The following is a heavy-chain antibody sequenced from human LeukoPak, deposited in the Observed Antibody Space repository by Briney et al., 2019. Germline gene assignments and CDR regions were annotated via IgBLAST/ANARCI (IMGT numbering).Heavy chain of an antibody. V-gene: IGHV1-2*02. CDR2: INPNSGGT. CDR3: AREQWLVQGDAFDI. CDR1: GYTFTSYY. Sequence: EASVKVSCKASGYTFTSYYMHWVRQAPGQGLEWMGWINPNSGGTNYAQKFQGRVTMTRDTSISTAYMELRSLRSDDTAVYYCAREQWLVQGDAFDIWGQGTMVTVSS. J-gene: IGHJ3*02. D-gene: IGHD6-19*01.